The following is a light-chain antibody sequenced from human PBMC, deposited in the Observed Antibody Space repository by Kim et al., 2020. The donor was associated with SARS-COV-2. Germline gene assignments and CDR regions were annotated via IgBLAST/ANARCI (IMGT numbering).Light chain of an antibody. CDR1: KVGDND. CDR3: QAWDSSTGV. J-gene: IGLJ3*02. CDR2: QDS. V-gene: IGLV3-1*01. Sequence: VSPGQTASITCSGDKVGDNDACWYQQKPGQSPVLVIYQDSKRPSGIPERFSGSNAGNTATLTISGTQAMDEADYYCQAWDSSTGVFGGGTQLTVL.